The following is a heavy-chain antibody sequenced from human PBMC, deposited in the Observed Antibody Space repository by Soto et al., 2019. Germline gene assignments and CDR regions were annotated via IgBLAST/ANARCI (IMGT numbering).Heavy chain of an antibody. Sequence: PSETLSLTCAVYGGSFSGYYWSWVRQPPGKGLEWIGEIDHSGSTNYNPSLKSRVTMSVDTSRNQFSLRLNSATAADTSVYYCARTRRGMATYYSYYYSGMDVWGQGTTVTVSS. J-gene: IGHJ6*02. D-gene: IGHD3-16*01. CDR3: ARTRRGMATYYSYYYSGMDV. V-gene: IGHV4-34*01. CDR2: IDHSGST. CDR1: GGSFSGYY.